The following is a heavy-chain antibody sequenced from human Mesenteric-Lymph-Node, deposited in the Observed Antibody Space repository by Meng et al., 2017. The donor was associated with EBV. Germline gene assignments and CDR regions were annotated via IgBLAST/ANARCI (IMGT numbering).Heavy chain of an antibody. CDR3: ARPRRWLQSEFDF. D-gene: IGHD5-24*01. J-gene: IGHJ4*02. CDR1: GGSISNSNFY. CDR2: IFHSGST. Sequence: HLQACGPGLGKPSETLSLTCTFSGGSISNSNFYWGWIRQPPGKGLEWIGSIFHSGSTYYNPSLKSRVTVSVDTSKNQFSLKLNSVTTADTAMYYCARPRRWLQSEFDFWGPGTLVTASS. V-gene: IGHV4-39*01.